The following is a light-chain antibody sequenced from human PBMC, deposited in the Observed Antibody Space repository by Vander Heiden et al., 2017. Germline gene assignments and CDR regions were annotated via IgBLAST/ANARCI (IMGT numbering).Light chain of an antibody. CDR1: QSVSSN. CDR3: QQDNNWAYT. J-gene: IGKJ2*01. Sequence: EIVMTQSPATLSVSPGERATLSCRASQSVSSNLAWYQQKPCQAPRLLIYDASTRATGIPAGFSGSGSGTEFTLTISILHSEDFAVYYCQQDNNWAYTFGQGTKLEIK. V-gene: IGKV3-15*01. CDR2: DAS.